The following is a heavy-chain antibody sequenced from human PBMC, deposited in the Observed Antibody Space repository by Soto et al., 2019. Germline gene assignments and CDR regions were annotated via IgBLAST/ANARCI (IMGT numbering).Heavy chain of an antibody. CDR3: ARLNSEYAVDY. Sequence: ASVKVSCKPSGYTFTDYGFSWMRQAPGQGPEWMGWISTWNDDKRDAQKFRGRVTMTRDTSTRTAYMELRSLRSDDTAVYYCARLNSEYAVDYWGQGXLVTVYS. D-gene: IGHD1-26*01. CDR1: GYTFTDYG. CDR2: ISTWNDDK. J-gene: IGHJ4*02. V-gene: IGHV1-18*04.